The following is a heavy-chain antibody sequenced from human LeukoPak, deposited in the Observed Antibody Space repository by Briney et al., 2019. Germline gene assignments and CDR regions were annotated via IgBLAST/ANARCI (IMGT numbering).Heavy chain of an antibody. CDR2: ISYDGSNK. CDR3: AKEVRYYDILTGYYRDCFDY. Sequence: PGGSLRLSCAASGFTFSSCGMHWVRQAPGKGLEWVAVISYDGSNKYYADSVKGRFTISRDNSKNTLYLQMNSLRAEDTAVYYCAKEVRYYDILTGYYRDCFDYWGQGTLVTVSS. CDR1: GFTFSSCG. D-gene: IGHD3-9*01. V-gene: IGHV3-30*18. J-gene: IGHJ4*02.